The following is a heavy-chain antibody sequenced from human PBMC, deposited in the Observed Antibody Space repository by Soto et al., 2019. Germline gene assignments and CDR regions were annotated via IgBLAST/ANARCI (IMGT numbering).Heavy chain of an antibody. V-gene: IGHV3-21*01. J-gene: IGHJ4*02. CDR1: GFTFSSYS. Sequence: GGSLRLSCAASGFTFSSYSMNWVRQAPGKGLEWVSSISSRTNYMYYADSVKGRFTISRDDAKNSLYLQMNSLRAEDTAVYYCVRQTTVVPYYFDYWGQGTMVTVSS. CDR3: VRQTTVVPYYFDY. D-gene: IGHD4-17*01. CDR2: ISSRTNYM.